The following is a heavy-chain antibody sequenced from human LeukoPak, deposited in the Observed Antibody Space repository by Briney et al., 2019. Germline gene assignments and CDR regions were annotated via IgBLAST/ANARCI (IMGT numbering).Heavy chain of an antibody. D-gene: IGHD2-15*01. CDR3: AGGLLGCRGGSCYPTDY. V-gene: IGHV3-48*04. CDR1: GFTFSTSS. CDR2: ISSSSSTI. Sequence: PGGSLRLSCAASGFTFSTSSMNWVRQAPGKGLEWISYISSSSSTIYYADSVKGRFTISRDNAKNSLYLQMNSLRAEDTAVYYCAGGLLGCRGGSCYPTDYWGQGTLVTVSS. J-gene: IGHJ4*02.